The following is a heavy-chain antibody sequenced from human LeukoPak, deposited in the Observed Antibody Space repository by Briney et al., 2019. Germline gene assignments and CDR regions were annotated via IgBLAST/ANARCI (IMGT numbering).Heavy chain of an antibody. J-gene: IGHJ6*04. V-gene: IGHV4-34*01. CDR2: IYCTGTT. CDR1: GFSLSGYY. Sequence: KPSESLCLTCGVYGFSLSGYYWGLIRQSAGKGLEWVGEIYCTGTTTSYASLKSRLTISLDNSNNHLALRQSSIIGADAAVYCCARLAGMTSSTNLDVWGKGTTVSVSS. D-gene: IGHD2-15*01. CDR3: ARLAGMTSSTNLDV.